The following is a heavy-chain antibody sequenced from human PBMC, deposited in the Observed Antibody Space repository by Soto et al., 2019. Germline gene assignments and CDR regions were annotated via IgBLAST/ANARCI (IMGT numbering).Heavy chain of an antibody. J-gene: IGHJ4*02. D-gene: IGHD6-13*01. V-gene: IGHV3-9*01. CDR3: AKVAAAGSFDY. CDR1: GFTFDDYA. Sequence: RGGFLRLSCAASGFTFDDYAMHWVRQAPGKGLEWVSGISWNSGSIGYADSVKGRFTISRDNAKNSLYLQMNSLRAEDTALYYCAKVAAAGSFDYWGQGTLVTVSS. CDR2: ISWNSGSI.